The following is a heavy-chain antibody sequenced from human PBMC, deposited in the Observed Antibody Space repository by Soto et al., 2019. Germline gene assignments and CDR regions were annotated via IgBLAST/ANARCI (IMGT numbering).Heavy chain of an antibody. Sequence: SETLSLTCTVSGNSLSSNNNYWSWTRKPPGEGLEWNRYISHSGTTAYSPALKSRVAISLATAKSRFSLSLSSVTAADTAVHYCARGRGYSYGLDPWGQGSLVTGSS. V-gene: IGHV4-30-4*01. CDR1: GNSLSSNNNY. CDR3: ARGRGYSYGLDP. J-gene: IGHJ5*02. D-gene: IGHD5-18*01. CDR2: ISHSGTT.